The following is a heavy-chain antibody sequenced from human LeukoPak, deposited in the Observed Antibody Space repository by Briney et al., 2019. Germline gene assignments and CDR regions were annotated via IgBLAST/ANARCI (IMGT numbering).Heavy chain of an antibody. V-gene: IGHV3-23*01. CDR2: ISGSGGST. D-gene: IGHD6-6*01. CDR3: AKRHSSSSSGGRHFDY. CDR1: GFTFSSYA. J-gene: IGHJ4*02. Sequence: GGSLRLSCAASGFTFSSYAMSWVRQAPGKGLEWVSAISGSGGSTYYADSVKGRFTISRDNSKNTLYLQMNSLRAEDMAVYYCAKRHSSSSSGGRHFDYWGQGTLVTVSS.